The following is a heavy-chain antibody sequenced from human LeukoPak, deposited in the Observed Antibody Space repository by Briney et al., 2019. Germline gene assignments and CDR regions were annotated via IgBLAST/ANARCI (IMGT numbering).Heavy chain of an antibody. Sequence: SVKVSCKXSGGTFSSYAISWVRQAPGQGLERMGRIIPIFGTANYAQKFQGRVTITTDESTSTAYMELSSLRSEDTAVYYCARVSSGYSGYDYWGQGTLVTVSS. V-gene: IGHV1-69*05. CDR2: IIPIFGTA. D-gene: IGHD5-12*01. CDR3: ARVSSGYSGYDY. J-gene: IGHJ4*02. CDR1: GGTFSSYA.